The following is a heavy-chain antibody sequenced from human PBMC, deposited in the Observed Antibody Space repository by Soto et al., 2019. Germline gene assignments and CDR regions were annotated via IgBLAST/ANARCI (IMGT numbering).Heavy chain of an antibody. CDR2: INSDSGST. Sequence: GGSLRLSCAASGFTFSSYWMHWVRQAPGKGLEWVSPINSDSGSTSYADSVKGRFTISRDNGKKSLSLQMNSLRPEDTALYYCAKDRRPAAGGYYFGMDAWGQGTTVTVSS. CDR3: AKDRRPAAGGYYFGMDA. V-gene: IGHV3-74*01. J-gene: IGHJ6*02. D-gene: IGHD2-2*01. CDR1: GFTFSSYW.